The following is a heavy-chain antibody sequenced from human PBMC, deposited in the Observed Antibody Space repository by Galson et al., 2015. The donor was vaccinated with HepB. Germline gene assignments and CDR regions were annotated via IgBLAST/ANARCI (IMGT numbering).Heavy chain of an antibody. CDR3: ARSTRGAFDF. Sequence: SLRLSCAASGFTFSVYSMNWVRQGPGKGLEWVSYITSDIRTIYYADSVKGRFTISRDNDKKLLYLQMNSLRDEDTAVYYCARSTRGAFDFWGLRTMVTVSS. CDR2: ITSDIRTI. V-gene: IGHV3-48*02. J-gene: IGHJ3*01. CDR1: GFTFSVYS. D-gene: IGHD3-10*01.